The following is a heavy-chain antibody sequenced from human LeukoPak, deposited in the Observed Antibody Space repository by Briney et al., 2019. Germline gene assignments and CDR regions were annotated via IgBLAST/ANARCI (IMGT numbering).Heavy chain of an antibody. CDR3: ARDMGSHCDSSGYYY. D-gene: IGHD3-22*01. CDR2: ISSSSSTI. Sequence: PGKSLRLSCAASGFTFSSYSMNWVRQAPGKGLEWVSYISSSSSTIYYADSVKGRFTISRDNAKNSLYPQMNSLRAEDTAVYYCARDMGSHCDSSGYYYWGQGTLVTVSS. CDR1: GFTFSSYS. V-gene: IGHV3-48*01. J-gene: IGHJ4*02.